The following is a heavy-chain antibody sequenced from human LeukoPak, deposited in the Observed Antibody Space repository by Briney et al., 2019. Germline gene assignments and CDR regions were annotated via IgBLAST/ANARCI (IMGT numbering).Heavy chain of an antibody. J-gene: IGHJ6*02. CDR2: IYHSGST. CDR3: ARQWLQNYYYYYGMDV. Sequence: SSETLSLTCAVSGGSISSGGYSWSWIRQPPGKGLEWIGYIYHSGSTYYNPSLKSRVTISVDTSKNQFSLKLSSVTAADTAVYYCARQWLQNYYYYYGMDVWGQGTTVTVSS. V-gene: IGHV4-30-2*01. D-gene: IGHD6-19*01. CDR1: GGSISSGGYS.